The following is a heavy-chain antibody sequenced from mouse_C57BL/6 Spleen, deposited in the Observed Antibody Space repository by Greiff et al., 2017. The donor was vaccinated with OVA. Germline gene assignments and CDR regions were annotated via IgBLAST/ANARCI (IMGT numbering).Heavy chain of an antibody. CDR3: ARETMITHWYFDV. CDR2: IHPNSGST. CDR1: GYTFTSYW. V-gene: IGHV1-64*01. Sequence: QVQLQQPGAELVQPGASVKLSCKASGYTFTSYWMHWVKQRPGQGLEWIGMIHPNSGSTNYNAKFKSKATLTVDKTSSTAYMQLSSLTSEDSAVYYCARETMITHWYFDVWGTGTTVTVSS. D-gene: IGHD2-4*01. J-gene: IGHJ1*03.